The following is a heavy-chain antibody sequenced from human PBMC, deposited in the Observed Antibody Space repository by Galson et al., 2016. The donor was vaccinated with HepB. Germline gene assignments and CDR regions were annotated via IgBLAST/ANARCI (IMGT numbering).Heavy chain of an antibody. D-gene: IGHD1-14*01. V-gene: IGHV3-7*03. CDR3: ANHRG. Sequence: SLRLSCAASGFTVSNNYMTWVRQAPGKGLEWVANINQDGGEKYYVDSVKGRFTISRDNAKNSLYLQMNSLRAEDTAVFYCANHRGWGQGTLVTVSS. CDR2: INQDGGEK. J-gene: IGHJ4*02. CDR1: GFTVSNNY.